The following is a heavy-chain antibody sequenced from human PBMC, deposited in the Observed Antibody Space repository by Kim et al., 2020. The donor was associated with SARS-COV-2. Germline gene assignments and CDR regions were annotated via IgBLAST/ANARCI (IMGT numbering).Heavy chain of an antibody. J-gene: IGHJ4*02. V-gene: IGHV7-4-1*02. Sequence: ASVKVSCKASGYTFTSYAMNWVRQAPGQGLEWMGWINTNTGNPTYAQGFTGRFVFSLDTSVSTAYLQISSLKAEDTAVYYCARGSSPYYHDSSGYHFDYWGQGTLVTVSS. D-gene: IGHD3-22*01. CDR1: GYTFTSYA. CDR3: ARGSSPYYHDSSGYHFDY. CDR2: INTNTGNP.